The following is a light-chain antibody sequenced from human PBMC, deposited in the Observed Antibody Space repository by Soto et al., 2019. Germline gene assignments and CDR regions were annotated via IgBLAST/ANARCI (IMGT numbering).Light chain of an antibody. CDR1: QTISSY. Sequence: DIQMTQSPSSLSASVGDRVTITCRASQTISSYLNWYQQTPGRAPQLLIYAASSLQCGVPSRFSGSGSGTDFTLTISSLQPEDFATFYCQQTYSTPPTWTFGQGTKVEIK. J-gene: IGKJ1*01. CDR2: AAS. V-gene: IGKV1-39*01. CDR3: QQTYSTPPTWT.